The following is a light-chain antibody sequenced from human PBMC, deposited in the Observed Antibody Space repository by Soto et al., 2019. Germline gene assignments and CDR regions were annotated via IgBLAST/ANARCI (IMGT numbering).Light chain of an antibody. CDR1: QSVSSS. Sequence: EVVVTQSPDTLSLSPGETATLSCRASQSVSSSVAWYQHKPGQSPRLVVYSGDKEAPVIPPRISGSGSGTGFTLTIRRLESDDFEIYYCGQRYRWLRALGPETKV. CDR3: GQRYRWLRA. J-gene: IGKJ1*01. CDR2: SGD. V-gene: IGKV3-11*01.